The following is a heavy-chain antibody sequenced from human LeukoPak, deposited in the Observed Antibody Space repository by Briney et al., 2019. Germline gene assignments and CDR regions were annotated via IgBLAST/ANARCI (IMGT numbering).Heavy chain of an antibody. CDR1: GCSIRSYY. J-gene: IGHJ3*02. D-gene: IGHD6-13*01. V-gene: IGHV4-59*08. CDR2: IYYSGST. CDR3: ARHYIAAGGGDSFDI. Sequence: SETLSLTGTVSGCSIRSYYWSWIRQPAGKGLEWIGYIYYSGSTNYNPSLKSRVTISVDTSKNQFSLKLSSVTAADTAVYYCARHYIAAGGGDSFDIWGQGTMVTVSS.